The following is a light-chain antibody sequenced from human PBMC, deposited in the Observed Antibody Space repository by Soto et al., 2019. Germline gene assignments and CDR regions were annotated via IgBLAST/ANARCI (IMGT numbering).Light chain of an antibody. CDR3: QQYNGYPS. V-gene: IGKV1-5*03. J-gene: IGKJ4*01. CDR2: KAS. Sequence: DIQMTQSPSTLSASVGDRVTITCRASQSISSWLAWYQQKPGKAPKLLIYKASSLESGISSRFSGSGYGTEFSLTISSLQPDDCATYFCQQYNGYPSFGGGTKVEIK. CDR1: QSISSW.